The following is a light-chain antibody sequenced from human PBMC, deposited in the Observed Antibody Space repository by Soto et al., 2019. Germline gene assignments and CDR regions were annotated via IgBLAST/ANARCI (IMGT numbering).Light chain of an antibody. V-gene: IGKV3-20*01. CDR1: QSVSSSY. CDR3: QQYGSSPRT. J-gene: IGKJ1*01. Sequence: EIVLTQSPGTLSLSPGERATLSCRASQSVSSSYLAWYQQKPGQAPRLLIYGASSRATGIPDRFSGSGSGKDFPLTISRLEPEDFAGYYCQQYGSSPRTFGQGTKVEIK. CDR2: GAS.